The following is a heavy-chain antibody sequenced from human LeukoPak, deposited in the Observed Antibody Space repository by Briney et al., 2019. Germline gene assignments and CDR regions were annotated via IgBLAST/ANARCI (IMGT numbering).Heavy chain of an antibody. Sequence: SQTLSLTCAITGDSVSSDSTAWNWIRLSPSRGLEWLGRTYYGSRWYNDCAASVKSRISINPDTSKNHFSLQLHSVTPEDTAVYYCARGKAAAGLQHWGQGSLVTVSS. CDR2: TYYGSRWYN. D-gene: IGHD6-13*01. V-gene: IGHV6-1*01. J-gene: IGHJ1*01. CDR3: ARGKAAAGLQH. CDR1: GDSVSSDSTA.